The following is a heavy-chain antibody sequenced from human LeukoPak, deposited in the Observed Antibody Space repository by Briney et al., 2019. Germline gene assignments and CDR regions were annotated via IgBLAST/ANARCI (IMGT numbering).Heavy chain of an antibody. J-gene: IGHJ3*02. CDR3: ARLVRGVNNDAFDI. D-gene: IGHD3-10*01. CDR1: GGSISSSSYY. CDR2: IYYSRST. V-gene: IGHV4-39*01. Sequence: SSETLSLTCTVSGGSISSSSYYWGWIRQPPGKGLEWIGSIYYSRSTYYNPSLKSRVTISVDTSKNQFSLKLSSVTAADTAVYYCARLVRGVNNDAFDIWGQGTMVTISS.